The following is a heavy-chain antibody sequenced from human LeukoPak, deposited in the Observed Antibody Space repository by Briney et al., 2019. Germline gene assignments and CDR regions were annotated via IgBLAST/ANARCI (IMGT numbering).Heavy chain of an antibody. D-gene: IGHD1-26*01. J-gene: IGHJ4*02. Sequence: ASVKVSCKASGGTFNRYGITWVRQAPGQGLEWMGRIIPILNITNYAQKFQGGVTITADKSTSTAYTELSSLRSEDTAVYYCARDSSGSSPNFDYWGQGTLVTVSS. CDR2: IIPILNIT. CDR1: GGTFNRYG. CDR3: ARDSSGSSPNFDY. V-gene: IGHV1-69*04.